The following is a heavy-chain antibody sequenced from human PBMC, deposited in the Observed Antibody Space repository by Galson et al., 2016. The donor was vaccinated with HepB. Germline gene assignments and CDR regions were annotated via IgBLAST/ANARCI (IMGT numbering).Heavy chain of an antibody. V-gene: IGHV1-46*01. Sequence: SVTVSCKASGYTFSTYYIHWVRQAPGQGLEWLGLINPNGGSTSYAQNFQGRVTMTRDTSTSTVYMGLSSLRSEDTAVCYCGRNSGDKDGLGYYYHYAIDVWGQGTTVTVAS. D-gene: IGHD3-10*01. CDR1: GYTFSTYY. CDR3: GRNSGDKDGLGYYYHYAIDV. J-gene: IGHJ6*02. CDR2: INPNGGST.